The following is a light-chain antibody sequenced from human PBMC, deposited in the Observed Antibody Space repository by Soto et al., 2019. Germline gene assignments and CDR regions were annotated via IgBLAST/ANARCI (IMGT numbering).Light chain of an antibody. Sequence: AIRMTQSPSSLSASTGDRVTITCRASQGISSYLAWYQQKPGKAPKLLIYAAYTFQSGVPSRFSGSGSGTDFTLTISCLQSEDFATYYFQQYYSYPWTFGQGTKVEIK. J-gene: IGKJ1*01. V-gene: IGKV1-8*01. CDR2: AAY. CDR1: QGISSY. CDR3: QQYYSYPWT.